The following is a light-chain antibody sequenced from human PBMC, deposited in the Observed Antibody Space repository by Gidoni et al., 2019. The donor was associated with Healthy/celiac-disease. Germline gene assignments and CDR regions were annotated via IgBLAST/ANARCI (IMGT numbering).Light chain of an antibody. J-gene: IGLJ2*01. Sequence: QSVLPPPPSASGTPGHRVTISCSGSRSNIGSNTVNWYQQLPGTAPKLLIYSNNQRPSGVPDRFSGSKSGTSASRDISGLQSEDEADYYCAAWDDSLNGVVFGGGTKLTVL. CDR2: SNN. V-gene: IGLV1-44*01. CDR3: AAWDDSLNGVV. CDR1: RSNIGSNT.